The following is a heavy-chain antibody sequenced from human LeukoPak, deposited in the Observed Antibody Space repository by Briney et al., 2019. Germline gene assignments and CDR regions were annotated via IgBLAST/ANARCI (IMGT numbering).Heavy chain of an antibody. D-gene: IGHD2-21*01. CDR3: ARVWQDYSGVDY. CDR2: ISTTGTTI. Sequence: GRSLRLSCAASGFTFDDYAMHWVRQAPGKGLEWISYISTTGTTIHYADSVKGRFAISRDNAKSSLYLQMNSLRDEDTAVYYCARVWQDYSGVDYWGQGTLVTVSS. CDR1: GFTFDDYA. V-gene: IGHV3-48*02. J-gene: IGHJ4*02.